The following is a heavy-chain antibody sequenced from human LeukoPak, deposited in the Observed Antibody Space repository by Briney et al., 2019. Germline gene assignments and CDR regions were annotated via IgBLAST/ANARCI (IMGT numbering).Heavy chain of an antibody. V-gene: IGHV3-30-3*01. CDR2: ISYDGSNK. CDR1: GFTFSSYA. CDR3: ARGRPNVKRGNWFDP. Sequence: GGSLRLSCAASGFTFSSYAMPWVRQAPGKGLEWVAFISYDGSNKYYADSVKGRFTISRDNSKNTLYLQMNSLRAEDTAVYYCARGRPNVKRGNWFDPWGQGTLVTVSS. J-gene: IGHJ5*02. D-gene: IGHD3-10*01.